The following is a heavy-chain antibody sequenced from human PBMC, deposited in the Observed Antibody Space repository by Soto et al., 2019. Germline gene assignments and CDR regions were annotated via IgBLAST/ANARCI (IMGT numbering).Heavy chain of an antibody. CDR3: AKVTTDYYYYSGMDV. Sequence: GGSLRLSCAASGFTFSSYSMNWVRQAPGKGLEWVSYISSSSSTIYYADSVKGRFTISRDNAKNSLYLQMNSLRDEDTAVYYCAKVTTDYYYYSGMDVWGQGTTVTVSS. CDR1: GFTFSSYS. J-gene: IGHJ6*02. V-gene: IGHV3-48*02. D-gene: IGHD1-26*01. CDR2: ISSSSSTI.